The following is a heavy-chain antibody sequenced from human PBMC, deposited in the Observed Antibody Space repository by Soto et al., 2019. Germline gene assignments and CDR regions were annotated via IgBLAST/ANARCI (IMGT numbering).Heavy chain of an antibody. CDR1: GYTFTGNG. CDR2: VIAYDGDT. J-gene: IGHJ4*02. V-gene: IGHV1-18*01. D-gene: IGHD1-26*01. Sequence: QVQLVQSGPEVKKPGASVRVSCKASGYTFTGNGITWVRQAPGQGLEWMGWVIAYDGDTNYAQNLQGRVTMTTDTSTGTAYMELRSLRSDDTAVYYCARDFGGTFVDYWGQGTLVIVSS. CDR3: ARDFGGTFVDY.